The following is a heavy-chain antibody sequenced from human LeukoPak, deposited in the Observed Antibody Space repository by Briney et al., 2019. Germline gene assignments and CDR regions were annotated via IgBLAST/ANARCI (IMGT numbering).Heavy chain of an antibody. J-gene: IGHJ3*02. CDR1: GFTFSTYS. Sequence: GGSLRLSCAASGFTFSTYSMHWVRQAPGKGLQWVALISYDGSKRYYTDSVEGRFTISRDNSKNTLYLQMDSLRAEETAVYYCARVRDKSGYYSRNKNAFDIWGQGTMVTVSS. CDR2: ISYDGSKR. CDR3: ARVRDKSGYYSRNKNAFDI. V-gene: IGHV3-30*04. D-gene: IGHD3-3*01.